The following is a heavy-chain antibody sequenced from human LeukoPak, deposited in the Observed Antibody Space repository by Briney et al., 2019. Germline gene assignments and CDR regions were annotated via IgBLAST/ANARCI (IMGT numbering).Heavy chain of an antibody. Sequence: GGSLRLSCAASGFTFSSYWMSWVRQAPGKGLEWVANIKQDGSEKYYVDSVKGRFTISRDNAKNSLYLQMNSLRAEDTAVYYCAKDLSLSAPNWFDPWGQGTLVTVSS. CDR1: GFTFSSYW. J-gene: IGHJ5*02. CDR2: IKQDGSEK. V-gene: IGHV3-7*03. CDR3: AKDLSLSAPNWFDP. D-gene: IGHD2/OR15-2a*01.